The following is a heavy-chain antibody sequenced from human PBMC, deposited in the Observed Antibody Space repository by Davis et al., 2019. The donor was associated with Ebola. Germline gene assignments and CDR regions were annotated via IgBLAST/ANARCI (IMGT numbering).Heavy chain of an antibody. Sequence: QSLTPSCKRSGHCSTSYCTGWVRQLPVNGLQWMGIIYPGDSDTRYSPSFQGQVTISADKSTSTAYLQWTSLKASDTATYYCARQGNSGHYTGSVAWGQGTLVTVSS. CDR2: IYPGDSDT. V-gene: IGHV5-51*01. D-gene: IGHD3-3*01. CDR3: ARQGNSGHYTGSVA. J-gene: IGHJ5*02. CDR1: GHCSTSYC.